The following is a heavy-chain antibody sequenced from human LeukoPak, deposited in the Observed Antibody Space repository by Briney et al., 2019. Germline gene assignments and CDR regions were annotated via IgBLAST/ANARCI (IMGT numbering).Heavy chain of an antibody. D-gene: IGHD1-1*01. CDR2: INNDGSST. CDR1: GFTLSSYW. Sequence: GGSLRLSCAASGFTLSSYWMHWVRQAPGKGLVWVSRINNDGSSTTYADSVKGRFTISRDNVKNTLSLQMDSLRAEDTAVYYCARTTLYDYYMDVWGKGTTVNVSS. V-gene: IGHV3-74*01. CDR3: ARTTLYDYYMDV. J-gene: IGHJ6*03.